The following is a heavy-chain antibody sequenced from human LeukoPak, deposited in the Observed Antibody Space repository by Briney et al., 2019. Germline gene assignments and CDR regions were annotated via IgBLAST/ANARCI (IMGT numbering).Heavy chain of an antibody. J-gene: IGHJ3*02. CDR2: ISSSSSYI. CDR3: ASLSVVTDAFDI. D-gene: IGHD2-21*02. Sequence: GGSLRLSCAASGFTFSSYSMNWVRQAPGKGLEWVSSISSSSSYIYYADSVKGRFTISRDNAKNSLYLQMNSLRAEDTAVYYCASLSVVTDAFDIWGQGTMVTVSS. V-gene: IGHV3-21*01. CDR1: GFTFSSYS.